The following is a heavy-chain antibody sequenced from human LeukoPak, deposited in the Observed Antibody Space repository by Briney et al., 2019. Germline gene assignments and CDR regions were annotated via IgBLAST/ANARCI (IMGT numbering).Heavy chain of an antibody. J-gene: IGHJ4*02. CDR3: ARRSGIAVAGAFDY. V-gene: IGHV3-23*01. Sequence: PGGSLRLSCAPSGFTFSSYAMSWVRQAPGKGLEWVSSISGSGGSTHYADSVKGRFTISRDNPKNTLYLQMNSLRAEDTAVYYCARRSGIAVAGAFDYWGQGTLVTVSS. CDR1: GFTFSSYA. D-gene: IGHD6-19*01. CDR2: ISGSGGST.